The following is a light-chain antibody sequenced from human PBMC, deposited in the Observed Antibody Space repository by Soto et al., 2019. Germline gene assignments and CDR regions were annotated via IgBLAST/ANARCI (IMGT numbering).Light chain of an antibody. CDR2: ATS. Sequence: IVMTQSPATLSVSPGERATLSCRASQSVRSNVAWYQQKPGQAPRLLIYATSTRATGIPDRFSGSGSGTEFTLTISSLQSEDFAVYHCQQYDNKPPITFGQGTRLEIK. V-gene: IGKV3-15*01. CDR3: QQYDNKPPIT. CDR1: QSVRSN. J-gene: IGKJ5*01.